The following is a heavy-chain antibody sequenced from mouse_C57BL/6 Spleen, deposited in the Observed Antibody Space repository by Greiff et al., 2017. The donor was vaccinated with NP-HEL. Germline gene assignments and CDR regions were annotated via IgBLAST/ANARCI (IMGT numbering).Heavy chain of an antibody. D-gene: IGHD2-10*01. V-gene: IGHV1-55*01. CDR2: IYPGSGST. CDR1: GYTFTSYW. CDR3: ARGAYYLPIADY. J-gene: IGHJ2*01. Sequence: QVQLQQPGAELVKPGASVKMSCKASGYTFTSYWITWVKQRPGQGLEWIGDIYPGSGSTNYNEKFKSKATLIVDTSSSTAYMQLSSLTSEDSAVYYCARGAYYLPIADYWGQGTTLTVSS.